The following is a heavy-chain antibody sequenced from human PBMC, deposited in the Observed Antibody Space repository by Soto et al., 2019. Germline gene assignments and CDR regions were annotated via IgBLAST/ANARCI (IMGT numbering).Heavy chain of an antibody. CDR3: ARGIVATIKLFDY. CDR2: INHSGST. V-gene: IGHV4-34*01. Sequence: SETLSLTCAVYGGSFSGYYWSWIRQPPGKGLEWIGEINHSGSTNYNPSLKSRVTISVDTSKNQFSLKLSSVTAADTAVYYCARGIVATIKLFDYWGQGTLVTVSS. CDR1: GGSFSGYY. D-gene: IGHD5-12*01. J-gene: IGHJ4*02.